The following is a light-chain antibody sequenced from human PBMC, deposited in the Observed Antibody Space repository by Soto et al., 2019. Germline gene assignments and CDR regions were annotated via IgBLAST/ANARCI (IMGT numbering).Light chain of an antibody. V-gene: IGLV2-14*01. CDR2: EVS. Sequence: QSALNQPASVSGSPGQSITLSCTGTSSDVGYYNYVSWYQQHPGKAPKLMIYEVSNRPSGVSNRFSGSKSGITASLTISGLQAEDEADYYCSSYTGSSTWVLGGGTKLTVL. CDR1: SSDVGYYNY. CDR3: SSYTGSSTWV. J-gene: IGLJ3*02.